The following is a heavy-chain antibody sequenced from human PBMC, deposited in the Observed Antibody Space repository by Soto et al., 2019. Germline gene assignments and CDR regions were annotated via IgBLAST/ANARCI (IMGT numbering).Heavy chain of an antibody. CDR1: GFTFSSYA. CDR2: ISYDGSNK. CDR3: ARGRGRVGLLFLDY. Sequence: QVQLVESGGGVVQPGRSLRLSCAASGFTFSSYAMHWVRQAPGKGLEWVAVISYDGSNKYYADSVKGRFTISRDNSKNTLYLQMNSLRAEDTAVYYCARGRGRVGLLFLDYWGQGTLVTVSS. J-gene: IGHJ4*02. V-gene: IGHV3-30-3*01. D-gene: IGHD2-21*01.